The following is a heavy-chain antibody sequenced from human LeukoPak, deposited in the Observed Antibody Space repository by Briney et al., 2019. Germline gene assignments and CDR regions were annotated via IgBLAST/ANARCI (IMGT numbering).Heavy chain of an antibody. CDR1: GFTFKDYT. Sequence: GGSLRLSCAASGFTFKDYTMNWVRQSPGKWLQWVSYVSFGSSYISYADSLKGRFTISRDDAKSSVYLEMTSLRTDDTAVYYCARASTEYAVTDGFDTWGPGTLVTVSS. CDR2: VSFGSSYI. V-gene: IGHV3-21*06. J-gene: IGHJ5*02. CDR3: ARASTEYAVTDGFDT. D-gene: IGHD4-17*01.